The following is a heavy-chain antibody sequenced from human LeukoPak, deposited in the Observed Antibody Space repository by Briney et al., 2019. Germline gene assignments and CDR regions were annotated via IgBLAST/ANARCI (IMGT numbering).Heavy chain of an antibody. CDR2: ISSSGSTI. J-gene: IGHJ4*02. D-gene: IGHD4-17*01. V-gene: IGHV3-11*04. CDR1: GFTFSDYY. Sequence: PGGSLRLACAASGFTFSDYYMSWIRQAPGKGLEWVSYISSSGSTIYYADSVKGRFTISRDNAKNSLYMQMNSLRAEETAVYYCEAVTTGAVIDYWGQGTLVTVSS. CDR3: EAVTTGAVIDY.